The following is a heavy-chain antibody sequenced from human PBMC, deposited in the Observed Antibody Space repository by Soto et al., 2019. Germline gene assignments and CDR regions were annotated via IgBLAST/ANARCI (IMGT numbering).Heavy chain of an antibody. CDR3: ARGEDCSSTCCDFPQYWMGGVPGFDP. Sequence: GESLKISCKGSGYSFTSYWIGWVRQMPGKGLEWMGIIYPGDSDTRYSPSFQGQVTISGDKSMSNAHLQWGNLKASDTAMYYCARGEDCSSTCCDFPQYWMGGVPGFDPWGQGTLVTVSS. D-gene: IGHD2-2*01. J-gene: IGHJ5*02. CDR1: GYSFTSYW. V-gene: IGHV5-51*01. CDR2: IYPGDSDT.